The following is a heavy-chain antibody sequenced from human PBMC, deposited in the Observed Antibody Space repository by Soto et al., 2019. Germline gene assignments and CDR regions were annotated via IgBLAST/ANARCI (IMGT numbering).Heavy chain of an antibody. CDR3: AHRVLRTVFGLVTTTAIYFDF. Sequence: QITLKESGPTVVKPTETLTLTCTFSGFSLTTSGVGVGWVRQSPGKAPEWLALIYWDDDKRYSTSLKSRLTKTKDTSKNQVVLTMANVDPADTATYYCAHRVLRTVFGLVTTTAIYFDFWGQGTPVVVSS. J-gene: IGHJ4*02. CDR2: IYWDDDK. CDR1: GFSLTTSGVG. V-gene: IGHV2-5*02. D-gene: IGHD3-3*01.